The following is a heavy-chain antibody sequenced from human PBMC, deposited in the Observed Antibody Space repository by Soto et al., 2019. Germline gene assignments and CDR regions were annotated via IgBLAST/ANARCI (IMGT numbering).Heavy chain of an antibody. D-gene: IGHD4-17*01. CDR1: GGSISSGGYS. J-gene: IGHJ4*02. CDR3: TRSSPDTTVVMS. CDR2: IYYSGST. V-gene: IGHV4-31*03. Sequence: SETLSLTCTVSGGSISSGGYSWSWIRQHPGKGLEWIGYIYYSGSTYYNPSLNSRVTISVDTSKNQFSLKLSSVTAADTAVYYCTRSSPDTTVVMSWGQGTLVTVSS.